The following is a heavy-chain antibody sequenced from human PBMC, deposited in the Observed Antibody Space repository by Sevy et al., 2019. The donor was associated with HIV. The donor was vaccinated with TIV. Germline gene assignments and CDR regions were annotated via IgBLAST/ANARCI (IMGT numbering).Heavy chain of an antibody. D-gene: IGHD2-15*01. CDR2: ISSSSSYI. CDR3: ARAAYVSAVPKRGYYYYGMDV. V-gene: IGHV3-21*01. Sequence: GGSLRLSCAASGFTFSSYSMNWVRQAPGKGLEWVSSISSSSSYIYYADSVKGRFTISRDNAKNSLYLQMNSLRAEDTAVYYCARAAYVSAVPKRGYYYYGMDVWGQGTTVTVSS. CDR1: GFTFSSYS. J-gene: IGHJ6*02.